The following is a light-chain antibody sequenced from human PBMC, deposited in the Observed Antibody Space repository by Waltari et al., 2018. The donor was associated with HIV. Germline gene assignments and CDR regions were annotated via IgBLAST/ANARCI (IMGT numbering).Light chain of an antibody. Sequence: HSALTQPASVSGSPGQSITISCTGPTSDISDFNFVSWYQQSPGSAPNLIIFEVYSRPSGISDRCSGSWSGVTASLTISALRAEDEADYFCSSYSARGFVVFGGGTKVTVL. CDR3: SSYSARGFVV. CDR2: EVY. J-gene: IGLJ3*02. CDR1: TSDISDFNF. V-gene: IGLV2-14*01.